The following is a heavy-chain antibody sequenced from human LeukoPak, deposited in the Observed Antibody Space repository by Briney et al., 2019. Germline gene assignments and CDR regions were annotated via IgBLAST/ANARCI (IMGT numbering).Heavy chain of an antibody. CDR1: GYTFTSYG. Sequence: ASVRVSCKASGYTFTSYGISWVRQAPGQGLEWMGWISAYNGNTNYAQKLQGGVTMTTDTSTSTAYMELRSLRSDDTAVYYCARVNFGSGWINWFDPWGQGTLVTVSS. D-gene: IGHD6-19*01. J-gene: IGHJ5*02. CDR2: ISAYNGNT. V-gene: IGHV1-18*01. CDR3: ARVNFGSGWINWFDP.